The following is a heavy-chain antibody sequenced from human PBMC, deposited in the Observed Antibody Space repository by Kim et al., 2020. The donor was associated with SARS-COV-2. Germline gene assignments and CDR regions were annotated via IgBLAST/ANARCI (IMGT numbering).Heavy chain of an antibody. Sequence: ASVKVSCKASGYTFTGYYMHWVRQAPGQGLEWMGWINPNSGGTNYAQKFQGRVTMTRVTSISTAYMELSRLRSDDTAVYYCARELITMVRGVRDSLGYWGQGTLVTVSS. CDR3: ARELITMVRGVRDSLGY. CDR2: INPNSGGT. D-gene: IGHD3-10*01. V-gene: IGHV1-2*02. CDR1: GYTFTGYY. J-gene: IGHJ4*02.